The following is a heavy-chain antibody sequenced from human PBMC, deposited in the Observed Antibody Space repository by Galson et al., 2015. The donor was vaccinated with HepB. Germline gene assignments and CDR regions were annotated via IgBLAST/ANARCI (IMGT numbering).Heavy chain of an antibody. CDR3: ARGTWSKSYYYYGMDV. V-gene: IGHV3-7*03. Sequence: SLRLSCAASGFTFSSYWMSWVRQAPGKGLEWVANIKQDGSEKYYVDSVKGRFTISRDNAKNSLYLQMNSLRAEDTAVYYCARGTWSKSYYYYGMDVWGQGTTVTVSS. CDR2: IKQDGSEK. D-gene: IGHD2-8*01. CDR1: GFTFSSYW. J-gene: IGHJ6*02.